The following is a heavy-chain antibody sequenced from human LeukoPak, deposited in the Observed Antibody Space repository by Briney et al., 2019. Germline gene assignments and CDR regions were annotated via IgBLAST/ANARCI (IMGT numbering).Heavy chain of an antibody. J-gene: IGHJ4*02. Sequence: PGRSLRLSCPASGFTFSSYAMHGVRQAQGKGLEWGAVISYDGSNKYYADSAKGRFTISRDNSKNTLYPQMNSLRAEDTAVYYCARDQTSLRPLDYYDSSGHDYWGQGTLVTVSS. CDR2: ISYDGSNK. V-gene: IGHV3-30*04. CDR3: ARDQTSLRPLDYYDSSGHDY. CDR1: GFTFSSYA. D-gene: IGHD3-22*01.